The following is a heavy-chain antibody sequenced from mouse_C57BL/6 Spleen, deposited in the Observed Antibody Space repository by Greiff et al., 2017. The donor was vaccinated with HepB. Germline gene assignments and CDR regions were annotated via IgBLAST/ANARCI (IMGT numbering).Heavy chain of an antibody. V-gene: IGHV1-62-2*01. D-gene: IGHD2-4*01. Sequence: VKLVESGAELVKPGASVKLSCKASGYTFTEYTIHWVKQRSGQGLEWIGWFYPGSGSIKYNEKFKDKATLTADKSSSTVYMELSRLTSEDSAVYFCARHEDRYDYDAWFAYWGQGTLVTVSA. J-gene: IGHJ3*01. CDR3: ARHEDRYDYDAWFAY. CDR2: FYPGSGSI. CDR1: GYTFTEYT.